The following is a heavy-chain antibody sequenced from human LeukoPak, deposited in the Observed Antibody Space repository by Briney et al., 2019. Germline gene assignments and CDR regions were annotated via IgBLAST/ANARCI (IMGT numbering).Heavy chain of an antibody. CDR1: GFSLSTSGVG. V-gene: IGHV2-5*02. J-gene: IGHJ4*02. D-gene: IGHD6-19*01. CDR3: AHIPQLSSGWYSFDY. Sequence: SGPTLVKPPQTLTLTCTFSGFSLSTSGVGVGWIRQPPGKALEWLALIYWDDDKRYSPSLKSRLTITKDTSKNQVVLTMTNMDPVDTATYYCAHIPQLSSGWYSFDYWGQGTLVTVSP. CDR2: IYWDDDK.